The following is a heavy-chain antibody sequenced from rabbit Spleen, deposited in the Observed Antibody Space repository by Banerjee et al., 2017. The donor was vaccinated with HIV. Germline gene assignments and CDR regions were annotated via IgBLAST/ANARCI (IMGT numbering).Heavy chain of an antibody. V-gene: IGHV1S45*01. D-gene: IGHD7-1*01. CDR1: GVSFSSSSY. J-gene: IGHJ4*01. CDR3: VREAGYGGYDL. Sequence: QEQLVESGGGLVQPEGSLTLTCTASGVSFSSSSYMCWVRQAPGKGLEWIACIDAGSSGFTYFASWAKGRFTCSKTSSTTATLQMTRLTVADTATYFCVREAGYGGYDLWGPGTLVTVS. CDR2: IDAGSSGFT.